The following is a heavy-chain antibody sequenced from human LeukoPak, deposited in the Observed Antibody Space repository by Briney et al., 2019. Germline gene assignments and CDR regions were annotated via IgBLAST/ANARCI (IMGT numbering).Heavy chain of an antibody. CDR1: GFTVGSNY. CDR3: ARDLGHYDSSGIRDYYFDY. CDR2: IYSGGST. Sequence: QPGGSLRLSCAASGFTVGSNYMSWVRQAPGKGLEWVSVIYSGGSTYYADSVKGRFTISRDNSKNTLYLQMNSLRAEDTAVYYCARDLGHYDSSGIRDYYFDYWGQGTLVTVSS. J-gene: IGHJ4*02. D-gene: IGHD3-22*01. V-gene: IGHV3-53*01.